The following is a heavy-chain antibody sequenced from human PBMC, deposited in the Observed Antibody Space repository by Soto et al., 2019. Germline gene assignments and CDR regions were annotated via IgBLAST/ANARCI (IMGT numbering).Heavy chain of an antibody. CDR3: AQTDYGSGAYLI. D-gene: IGHD3-10*01. V-gene: IGHV4-30-4*01. CDR2: IYYTENA. J-gene: IGHJ1*01. CDR1: GDSISSVFYY. Sequence: QVQLQESGPRLVKPSQTLSLTCTVSGDSISSVFYYWSWIRQPPGKGLEWIGYIYYTENAYYNPSLKSRVSMSVDTSKTEFSLRLTSVTSADTAGYYCAQTDYGSGAYLIWGQGTLVPVSS.